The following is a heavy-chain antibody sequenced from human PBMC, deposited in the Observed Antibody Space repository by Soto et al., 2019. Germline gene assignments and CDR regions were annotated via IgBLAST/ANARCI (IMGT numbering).Heavy chain of an antibody. CDR2: IYYSGST. D-gene: IGHD1-1*01. V-gene: IGHV4-31*03. J-gene: IGHJ6*02. Sequence: LSLTCTVSGGSISSGGYYWSWIRQHPGKGLEWIGYIYYSGSTYYNPSLKSRVTISVDTSKNQFSLKLSSVTAADTAVYYCARKHIEWNLENYYYYGMDVWGQGTTATVSS. CDR1: GGSISSGGYY. CDR3: ARKHIEWNLENYYYYGMDV.